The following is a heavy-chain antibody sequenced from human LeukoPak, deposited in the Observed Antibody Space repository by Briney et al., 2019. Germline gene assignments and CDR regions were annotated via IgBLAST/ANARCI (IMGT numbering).Heavy chain of an antibody. CDR2: ISGSGGST. Sequence: GGSLRLSCAASGFTFSSYAMSWIRQAPGKGLEWVSAISGSGGSTYYADSVKGRFTISRDNSKNTLYLQMNSLRAEDTAVYYCAKAVPYYYGSGSYNPLDYWGQGTLVTVSS. J-gene: IGHJ4*02. D-gene: IGHD3-10*01. V-gene: IGHV3-23*01. CDR1: GFTFSSYA. CDR3: AKAVPYYYGSGSYNPLDY.